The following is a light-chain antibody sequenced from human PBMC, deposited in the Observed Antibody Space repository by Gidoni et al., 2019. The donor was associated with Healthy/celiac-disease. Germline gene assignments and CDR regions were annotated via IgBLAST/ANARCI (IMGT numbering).Light chain of an antibody. CDR1: SSDVGGYNY. CDR2: DVS. Sequence: QSALTQPASGQSITISCTGTSSDVGGYNYVSWYQKHPGKAPKLMIYDVSNRPSGVSNRFSGSKSGNTASLTISGLQAEDEADYYCSSYTSSSTLDVVFGGGTKLTVL. J-gene: IGLJ2*01. V-gene: IGLV2-14*03. CDR3: SSYTSSSTLDVV.